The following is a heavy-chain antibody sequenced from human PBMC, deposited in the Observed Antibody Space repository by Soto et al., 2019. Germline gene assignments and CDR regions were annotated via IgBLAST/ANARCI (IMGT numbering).Heavy chain of an antibody. J-gene: IGHJ6*02. D-gene: IGHD3-22*01. CDR2: ISSSSSYA. CDR1: GFTFSDYY. CDR3: AREPHYYYDSSGYYSQAV. V-gene: IGHV3-11*06. Sequence: PGGSLRLSCAASGFTFSDYYMSWIRQAPGKGLEWVSYISSSSSYANYADSVKGRFTISRDNAKNSLYLQMNSLRAEDTAVHYCAREPHYYYDSSGYYSQAVWGQGTTVTVSS.